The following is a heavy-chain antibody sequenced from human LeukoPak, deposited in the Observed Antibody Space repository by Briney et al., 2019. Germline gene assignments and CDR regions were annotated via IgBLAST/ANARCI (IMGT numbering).Heavy chain of an antibody. CDR1: GGSISSSSYY. Sequence: SETLSLTCTVSGGSISSSSYYWGWIRQPPGKGLEWIGSIYYSGSTNYNPSLKSRVTISVDTSKNQFSLKLSSVTAADTAVYYCARWDHCSSTSCYRLYSNYIDAFDIWGQGTMVTVSS. D-gene: IGHD2-2*01. V-gene: IGHV4-39*07. J-gene: IGHJ3*02. CDR3: ARWDHCSSTSCYRLYSNYIDAFDI. CDR2: IYYSGST.